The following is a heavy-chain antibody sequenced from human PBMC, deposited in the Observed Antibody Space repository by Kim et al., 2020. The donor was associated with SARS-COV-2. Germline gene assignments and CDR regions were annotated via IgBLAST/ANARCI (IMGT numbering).Heavy chain of an antibody. Sequence: GGSLRLSCAASGFTVNSTYMTWVRQAPVKGLEWVSVIYSDGSTYYADSVWGRFTISRDIPKNTLYLQMNSLRAEDTAVYYCATGHCSGVICYNNPDYWGQGTLVTVSS. CDR3: ATGHCSGVICYNNPDY. D-gene: IGHD2-15*01. V-gene: IGHV3-53*01. CDR1: GFTVNSTY. CDR2: IYSDGST. J-gene: IGHJ4*02.